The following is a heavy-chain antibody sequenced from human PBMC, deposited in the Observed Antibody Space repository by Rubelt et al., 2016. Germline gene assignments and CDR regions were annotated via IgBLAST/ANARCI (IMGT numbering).Heavy chain of an antibody. Sequence: QLQLQESGPGLVKPSETLSLTCTVSGGSISSSFYWGWIRQPPGKGLEWIGSIHDGGNTYYNPSLKSRLTISVDTSKNQFSLKLSSVTAADTAVYYCARRPSRDAFDIWGQGTMVTVSS. V-gene: IGHV4-39*07. J-gene: IGHJ3*02. CDR1: GGSISSSFY. CDR3: ARRPSRDAFDI. CDR2: IHDGGNT.